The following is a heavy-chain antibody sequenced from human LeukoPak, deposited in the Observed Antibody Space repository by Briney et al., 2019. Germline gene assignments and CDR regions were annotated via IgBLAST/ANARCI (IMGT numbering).Heavy chain of an antibody. CDR2: INHSGST. J-gene: IGHJ4*02. D-gene: IGHD5-18*01. CDR1: GGSFSGYY. Sequence: SETLSLTCAVYGGSFSGYYWSWIRQPPGKGLEWIGEINHSGSTNYNPSLKSRVTISVDTSKNQFSLKLSSVTAADTAVYYCARRDTAMVTSFDYWGQGTLVTVSS. V-gene: IGHV4-34*01. CDR3: ARRDTAMVTSFDY.